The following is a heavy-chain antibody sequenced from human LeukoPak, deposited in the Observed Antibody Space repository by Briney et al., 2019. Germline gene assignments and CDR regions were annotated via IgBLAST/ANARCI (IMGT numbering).Heavy chain of an antibody. CDR2: IKSKTDGGTT. CDR1: GFTLSNAW. J-gene: IGHJ4*02. V-gene: IGHV3-15*01. D-gene: IGHD6-13*01. Sequence: TGGSLRLSCAASGFTLSNAWMSWVRQAPGKGLEWVGRIKSKTDGGTTDYAAPVKGRFTISRDDSKNTLYLQMNSLRAEDTAVYYCAKDLTLYSSSWREYFDYWGQGTLVTVSS. CDR3: AKDLTLYSSSWREYFDY.